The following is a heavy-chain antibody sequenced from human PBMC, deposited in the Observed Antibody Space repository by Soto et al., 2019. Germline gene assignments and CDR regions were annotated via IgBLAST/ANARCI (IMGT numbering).Heavy chain of an antibody. D-gene: IGHD2-2*01. V-gene: IGHV3-53*01. CDR2: LFSGGSA. CDR1: GLNVSSHY. Sequence: WGSLLLACASSGLNVSSHYMSWVRQAPGKGLDCVSVLFSGGSAYYADSVKGRFTISRDTSKNTVYLEMHRLTVDDTAVYFCARDPRARGYCSSTSCYHIYGLDVWGQGTTVTVSS. CDR3: ARDPRARGYCSSTSCYHIYGLDV. J-gene: IGHJ6*02.